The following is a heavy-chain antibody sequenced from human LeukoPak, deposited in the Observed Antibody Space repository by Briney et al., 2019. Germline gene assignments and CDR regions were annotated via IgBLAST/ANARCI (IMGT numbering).Heavy chain of an antibody. CDR2: IKSKIDGGTI. Sequence: GGSLRLSRVASGFTFSDAWMSWVRQAPGKGLEWVGRIKSKIDGGTIDYAAPVKGRFTISRDDSRNTLYLQMNSLKTEDTAVYYCTTRPQDGWWGQGTLVTVSS. D-gene: IGHD2-15*01. CDR3: TTRPQDGW. V-gene: IGHV3-15*01. CDR1: GFTFSDAW. J-gene: IGHJ4*02.